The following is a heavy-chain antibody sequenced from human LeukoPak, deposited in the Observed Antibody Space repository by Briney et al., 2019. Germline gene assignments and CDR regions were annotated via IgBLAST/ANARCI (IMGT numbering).Heavy chain of an antibody. J-gene: IGHJ4*02. CDR1: GFSVSIKY. D-gene: IGHD3-10*01. V-gene: IGHV3-53*01. CDR2: IYSGGST. Sequence: PGGSLRLSCAASGFSVSIKYMNWVRQAPGKGLEWVSVIYSGGSTYYADSVKGRFTISRDKSKNTLYLQMNSLRAEDTAVYYCTRHRGLLWSTSWGQGTLVTVSS. CDR3: TRHRGLLWSTS.